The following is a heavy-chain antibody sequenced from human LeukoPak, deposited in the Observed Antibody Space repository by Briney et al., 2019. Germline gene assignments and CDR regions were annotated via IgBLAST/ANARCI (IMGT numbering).Heavy chain of an antibody. CDR3: AKDLAVDTAMVLFDY. V-gene: IGHV3-23*01. D-gene: IGHD5-18*01. Sequence: GGSLRLSCAASGFTFSSYAMSWVRQAPGKGLEWASAISGSGGSTYYADSVKGRFTISRDNSKNTLYLQMNSLRAEDTAVYYCAKDLAVDTAMVLFDYWGQGTLVTVSS. CDR1: GFTFSSYA. CDR2: ISGSGGST. J-gene: IGHJ4*02.